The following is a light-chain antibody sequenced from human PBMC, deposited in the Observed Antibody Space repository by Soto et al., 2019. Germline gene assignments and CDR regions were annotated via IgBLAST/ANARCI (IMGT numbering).Light chain of an antibody. Sequence: DDQMTQSPSSLSASVGDRVTITCRASQGIRNDLGWYQQKTGKAPKPLFYAASSLQSCFPSRFRVTVSETAFPLTICRLQPEDFATYYFLHYNIYPCTFVQGTKV. CDR2: AAS. CDR3: LHYNIYPCT. J-gene: IGKJ1*01. V-gene: IGKV1-17*01. CDR1: QGIRND.